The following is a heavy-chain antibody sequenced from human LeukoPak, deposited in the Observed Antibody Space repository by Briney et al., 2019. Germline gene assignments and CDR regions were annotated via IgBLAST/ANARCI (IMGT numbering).Heavy chain of an antibody. CDR1: GGSISSYY. CDR3: ARGQKYRNGYTVTELGSGYFDY. D-gene: IGHD5-18*01. J-gene: IGHJ4*02. Sequence: PSETLSLTCSVSGGSISSYYWSWIRQPPGKGLEWIGYIYYSGRTSYNPSLKSRVTISVDTSKNQFSLTLSSVTAADTAVYYCARGQKYRNGYTVTELGSGYFDYWGQGTLVTVSS. CDR2: IYYSGRT. V-gene: IGHV4-59*01.